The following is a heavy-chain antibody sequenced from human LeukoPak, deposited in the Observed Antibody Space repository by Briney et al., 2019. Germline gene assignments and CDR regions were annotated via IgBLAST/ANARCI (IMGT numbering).Heavy chain of an antibody. J-gene: IGHJ5*02. CDR1: GFTFSNAW. D-gene: IGHD3-22*01. V-gene: IGHV3-15*07. CDR2: IRSNSDGGTI. Sequence: GGSLRLSCAASGFTFSNAWMNWVRQAPGKGLEWVGRIRSNSDGGTIDYAAPVKGRFTLSRDDSKTTLYLQMNSLQTENTAVYYCATDFYDSTWGQGTLVTVSS. CDR3: ATDFYDST.